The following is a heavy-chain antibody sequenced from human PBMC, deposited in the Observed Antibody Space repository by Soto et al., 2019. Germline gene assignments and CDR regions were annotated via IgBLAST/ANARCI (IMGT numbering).Heavy chain of an antibody. CDR2: IIPIFGTA. J-gene: IGHJ2*01. D-gene: IGHD2-2*03. V-gene: IGHV1-69*01. CDR1: GGTFSSYA. Sequence: QVQLVQSGAEVKKPGSSVKVSCKASGGTFSSYAISWVRQAPGQGLEWMGGIIPIFGTANYAQKFQGRVTITADESTSTAYMELSSLRSEDTAVYYCERDRNGYCSSTSCSTGWYFDLWGRGTLVTVSS. CDR3: ERDRNGYCSSTSCSTGWYFDL.